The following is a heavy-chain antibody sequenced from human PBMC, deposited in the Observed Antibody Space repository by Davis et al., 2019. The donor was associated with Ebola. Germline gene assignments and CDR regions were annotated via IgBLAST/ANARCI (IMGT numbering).Heavy chain of an antibody. CDR1: GGSFSGYY. CDR3: ARVRRGYSYGYATPPGPYYYGMDV. J-gene: IGHJ6*02. Sequence: PSETLSLTCAVYGGSFSGYYWSWIRKPPGKGLEWIGEINHSGSTNYNPSLKSRVTISVDTSKNQFSLKLSSVTAADTAVYYCARVRRGYSYGYATPPGPYYYGMDVWGQGTTVTVSS. V-gene: IGHV4-34*01. CDR2: INHSGST. D-gene: IGHD5-18*01.